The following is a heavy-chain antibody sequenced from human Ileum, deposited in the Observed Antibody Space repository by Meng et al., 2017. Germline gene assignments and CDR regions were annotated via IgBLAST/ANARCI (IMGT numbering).Heavy chain of an antibody. V-gene: IGHV1-2*02. CDR2: INPNSGGT. J-gene: IGHJ5*02. D-gene: IGHD3-16*02. CDR3: AKGAELSLIRGWFDP. Sequence: ASVKVSCKASGYTFTGYYMHWVRQAPGQGLEWMGWINPNSGGTNYAQKFQGRVTMTRETSISTAYMELSRLRSDDTAVYYCAKGAELSLIRGWFDPWGQGTLVTVSS. CDR1: GYTFTGYY.